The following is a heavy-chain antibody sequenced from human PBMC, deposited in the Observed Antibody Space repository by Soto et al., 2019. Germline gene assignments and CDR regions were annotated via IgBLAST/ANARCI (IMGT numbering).Heavy chain of an antibody. CDR2: IWYDGSNK. V-gene: IGHV3-33*01. J-gene: IGHJ4*02. D-gene: IGHD4-17*01. CDR1: GFTFSSYG. Sequence: QVQLVESGGGVVQPGRSLRLSCAASGFTFSSYGMHWVRQAPGKGLEWVAVIWYDGSNKYYADSVKGRFTISRYNSKNTLYVQMNSLRAEDTAVYYCAREYTVTNPLDYWGQGTLVTVSS. CDR3: AREYTVTNPLDY.